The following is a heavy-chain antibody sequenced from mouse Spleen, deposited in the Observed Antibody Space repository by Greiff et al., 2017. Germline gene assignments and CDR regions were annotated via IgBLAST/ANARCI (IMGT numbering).Heavy chain of an antibody. Sequence: EVKLMESGPGLVKPSQSLSLTCSVTGYSITSGYYWNWIRQFPGNKLEWMGYISYDGSNNYNPSLKNRISITRDTSKNQFFLKLNSVTTEDTATYYCARRYYGSSYTYAMDYWGQGTSVTVSS. J-gene: IGHJ4*01. D-gene: IGHD1-1*01. CDR2: ISYDGSN. CDR1: GYSITSGYY. CDR3: ARRYYGSSYTYAMDY. V-gene: IGHV3-6*01.